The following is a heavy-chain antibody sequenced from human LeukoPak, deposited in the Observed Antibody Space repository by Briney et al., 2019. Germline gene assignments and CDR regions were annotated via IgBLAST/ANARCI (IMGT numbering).Heavy chain of an antibody. Sequence: GGSLRLSCAASGLXXSXKYMXWVXXAPGKXLEXVSVMYNNGNTXYADSVKGRFTISRDNAKNTLYLQMNSLRPEDTAVYYCARVGGDRVAYWGQGTLVTVSS. J-gene: IGHJ4*02. V-gene: IGHV3-53*01. D-gene: IGHD4-17*01. CDR1: GLXXSXKY. CDR3: ARVGGDRVAY. CDR2: MYNNGNT.